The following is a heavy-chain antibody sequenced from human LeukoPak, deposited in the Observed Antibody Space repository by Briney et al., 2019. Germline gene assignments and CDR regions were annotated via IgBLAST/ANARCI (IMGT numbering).Heavy chain of an antibody. CDR3: ASGWLFFDY. D-gene: IGHD5-12*01. CDR2: IYYSGST. V-gene: IGHV4-59*01. CDR1: GGSISSYY. Sequence: SETLSLTCTVSGGSISSYYWSWTRQPPGKGLEWIGYIYYSGSTNYNPSLKSRVTISVDTSKNQFPLKLSSVTAADTAVYYCASGWLFFDYWGQGTLVTVSS. J-gene: IGHJ4*02.